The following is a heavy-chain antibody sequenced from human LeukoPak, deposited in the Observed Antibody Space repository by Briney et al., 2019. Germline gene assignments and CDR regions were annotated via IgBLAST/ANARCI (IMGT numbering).Heavy chain of an antibody. V-gene: IGHV4-34*01. Sequence: PSETLSLTCAVYGGSFSAYYWSRVRQSPGKGLERIAEINHRGDTNYNPSVKSRVTISVDTSKNQFSLKVTSLTAADTAIYYCARGPTISETGYFDYWGQGTLVTVSS. CDR2: INHRGDT. D-gene: IGHD1-1*01. CDR1: GGSFSAYY. J-gene: IGHJ4*03. CDR3: ARGPTISETGYFDY.